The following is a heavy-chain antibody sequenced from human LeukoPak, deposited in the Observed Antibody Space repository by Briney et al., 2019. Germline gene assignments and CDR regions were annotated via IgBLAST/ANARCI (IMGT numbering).Heavy chain of an antibody. CDR3: TRDRGPYGSGSFPDY. J-gene: IGHJ4*02. V-gene: IGHV1-69*01. CDR1: GGTFSSYA. Sequence: SVKVSCKASGGTFSSYAISWVRQAPGQGLEWMGGIIPIFGTANYAQKFQGRVTITADESTSTAYMELSSLRSEDTAVYYCTRDRGPYGSGSFPDYWGQGTLVTVSS. D-gene: IGHD3-10*01. CDR2: IIPIFGTA.